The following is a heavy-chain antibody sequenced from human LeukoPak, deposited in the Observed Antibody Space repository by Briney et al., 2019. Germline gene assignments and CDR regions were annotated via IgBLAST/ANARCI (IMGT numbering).Heavy chain of an antibody. CDR3: ARGPSRYCSGGSCYSAIVY. J-gene: IGHJ4*02. CDR2: IYYSGST. D-gene: IGHD2-15*01. V-gene: IGHV4-59*12. CDR1: GGSISSYY. Sequence: SETLSLTCTVSGGSISSYYWSWIRQPPGKGLEWIGYIYYSGSTNYNPSLKSRVTISVDTSKNQFSLKLSSVTAADTAVYYCARGPSRYCSGGSCYSAIVYWGQGTLVTVSS.